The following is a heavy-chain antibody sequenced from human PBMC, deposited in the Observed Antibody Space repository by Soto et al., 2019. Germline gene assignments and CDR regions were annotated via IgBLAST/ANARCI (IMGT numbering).Heavy chain of an antibody. Sequence: PSETLSLTCGVDGGSFSGYYWSWIRQPPGKGLEWIGEIDHSGNTKYSPSLKSRVTISVDTSKNQFSLQLNSVTPEDTAVYYCARIVGATADYWGQGTLVTVSS. D-gene: IGHD1-26*01. CDR3: ARIVGATADY. CDR2: IDHSGNT. CDR1: GGSFSGYY. V-gene: IGHV4-34*01. J-gene: IGHJ4*02.